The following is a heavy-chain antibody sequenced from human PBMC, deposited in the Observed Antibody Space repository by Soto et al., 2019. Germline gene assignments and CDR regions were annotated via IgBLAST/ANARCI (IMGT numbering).Heavy chain of an antibody. V-gene: IGHV4-4*07. CDR2: IYSTGAT. Sequence: SETLSLTCTVSGGSISGHYWSWIRQTAGKGLEWIGRIYSTGATNYNPSLSSRASMSIDTSKNQISLNLTSVTAADTAMYYCARTRVRDLTAGESDPWGQGTLVTVS. CDR3: ARTRVRDLTAGESDP. D-gene: IGHD5-18*01. J-gene: IGHJ5*02. CDR1: GGSISGHY.